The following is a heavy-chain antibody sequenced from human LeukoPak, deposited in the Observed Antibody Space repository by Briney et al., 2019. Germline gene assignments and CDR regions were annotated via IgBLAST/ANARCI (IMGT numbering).Heavy chain of an antibody. CDR1: GFTFSSYA. CDR3: AKRTNNYYDSSGYLY. J-gene: IGHJ4*02. D-gene: IGHD3-22*01. Sequence: GGSLRLSCAAFGFTFSSYAMSWVRQAPGKGLEWVSAISGSGGSTYYADSVKGRFTISRDNSKNTLYLQMNSLRAEDTAVYYCAKRTNNYYDSSGYLYWGQGTLVTVSS. CDR2: ISGSGGST. V-gene: IGHV3-23*01.